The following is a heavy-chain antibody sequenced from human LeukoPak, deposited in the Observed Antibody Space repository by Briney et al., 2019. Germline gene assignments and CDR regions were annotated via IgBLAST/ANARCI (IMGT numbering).Heavy chain of an antibody. CDR3: AKDWGAYYDSSGFYSGDFDY. CDR2: ISGSGGST. D-gene: IGHD3-22*01. J-gene: IGHJ4*02. CDR1: GFTFSSYA. Sequence: GSLRLSGAASGFTFSSYAMSWVRQAPGKGLEWVSAISGSGGSTYYADSVKGRFTISRDNSKNTLYLQMNSLRTEDTALYYCAKDWGAYYDSSGFYSGDFDYWGQGTLVTVSS. V-gene: IGHV3-23*01.